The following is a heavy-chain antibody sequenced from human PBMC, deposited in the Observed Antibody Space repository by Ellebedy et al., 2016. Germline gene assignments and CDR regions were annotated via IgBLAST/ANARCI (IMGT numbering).Heavy chain of an antibody. CDR3: ARDRMAKIPY. D-gene: IGHD5-24*01. Sequence: ASVKVSCXASGYTFTSYDINWARQAPGQGLEWMGRMNPNSGETGYAQKFQGRLTMTRDTSITTAYMELSSLTSEDTAVYYCARDRMAKIPYWGQGTLVTVSS. V-gene: IGHV1-8*01. J-gene: IGHJ4*02. CDR2: MNPNSGET. CDR1: GYTFTSYD.